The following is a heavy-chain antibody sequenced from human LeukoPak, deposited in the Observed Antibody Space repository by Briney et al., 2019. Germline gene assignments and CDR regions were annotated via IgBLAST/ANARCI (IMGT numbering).Heavy chain of an antibody. V-gene: IGHV3-23*01. D-gene: IGHD3-22*01. Sequence: PGGSLRLSCAASGFTFSSYAMSWVRQAPGKGLDWVSAISGSGGSTYYADSVKGRFTISRDNSKNTLYLQMNRLRAEDTAVYYCAKDRGDSSGYYLAEYFQHWGQGTLVTVSS. J-gene: IGHJ1*01. CDR1: GFTFSSYA. CDR3: AKDRGDSSGYYLAEYFQH. CDR2: ISGSGGST.